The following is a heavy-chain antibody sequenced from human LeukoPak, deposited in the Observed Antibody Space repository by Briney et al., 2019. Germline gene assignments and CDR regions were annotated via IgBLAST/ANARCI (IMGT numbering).Heavy chain of an antibody. Sequence: GGSLRLSCAASGFTFSSYSMNWVRQAPGKGLEWVSYISSSSSTIYYADSVKGRFTISRDNAKNSLYLQMNSLRDEDTAVYYCARDPYYDFWSGSPPGGYYYYGMDVWGQGTTVTVSS. CDR1: GFTFSSYS. J-gene: IGHJ6*02. D-gene: IGHD3-3*01. CDR3: ARDPYYDFWSGSPPGGYYYYGMDV. CDR2: ISSSSSTI. V-gene: IGHV3-48*02.